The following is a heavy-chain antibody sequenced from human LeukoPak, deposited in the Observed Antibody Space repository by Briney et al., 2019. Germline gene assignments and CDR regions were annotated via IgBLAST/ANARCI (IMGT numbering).Heavy chain of an antibody. CDR1: GYTFTKYG. D-gene: IGHD3-10*02. CDR2: ISTYDGNT. J-gene: IGHJ4*02. CDR3: ARDVLTTFGYFSAADDF. V-gene: IGHV1-18*01. Sequence: ASVIVSCKSSGYTFTKYGINWVRQAPGQGLEWLGWISTYDGNTKYAQTFQGRVTMTKDTSATTAYMELRSLRSDDTAVYYCARDVLTTFGYFSAADDFWGQGTLVTVSS.